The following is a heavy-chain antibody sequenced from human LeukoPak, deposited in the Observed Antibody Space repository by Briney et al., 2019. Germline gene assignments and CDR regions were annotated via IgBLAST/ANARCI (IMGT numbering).Heavy chain of an antibody. D-gene: IGHD1-26*01. Sequence: GGSLRLSCAASGFTFSSYSMNWVRQAPGKGLEWVSSISSSSSYIYYADSVKGRFTISRGNAKNSLYLQMNSLRAEDTAVYYCARAGGSYYAFDYWGQGTLVTVSS. CDR2: ISSSSSYI. CDR1: GFTFSSYS. V-gene: IGHV3-21*01. J-gene: IGHJ4*02. CDR3: ARAGGSYYAFDY.